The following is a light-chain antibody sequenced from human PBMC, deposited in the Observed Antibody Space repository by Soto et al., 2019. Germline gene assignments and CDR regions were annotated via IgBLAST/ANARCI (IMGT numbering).Light chain of an antibody. J-gene: IGKJ4*01. CDR1: QSISNY. CDR2: AAS. CDR3: QQSYGTTLT. V-gene: IGKV1-39*01. Sequence: DMEMTQSPLSLSASVGDRVTITCRASQSISNYLNWYQHKPGKVPKLLIYAASSLQSGVPTRFSGSGSGTDFTLTINSLQPEDFATYYCQQSYGTTLTFGGGTKIEIK.